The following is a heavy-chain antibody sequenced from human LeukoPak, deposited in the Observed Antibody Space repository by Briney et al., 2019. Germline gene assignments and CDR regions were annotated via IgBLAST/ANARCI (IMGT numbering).Heavy chain of an antibody. CDR1: GGSISSYY. D-gene: IGHD3-22*01. J-gene: IGHJ3*02. CDR2: IYYSGST. CDR3: ARVDDSSGNDAFDI. Sequence: SETLSLTCTVSGGSISSYYWSWIRQPPGKGLEWIGYIYYSGSTNYNPSLKSRVTISVDTSKNQSSLKLGSVTAADTAVYYCARVDDSSGNDAFDIWGQGTMVTVSS. V-gene: IGHV4-59*01.